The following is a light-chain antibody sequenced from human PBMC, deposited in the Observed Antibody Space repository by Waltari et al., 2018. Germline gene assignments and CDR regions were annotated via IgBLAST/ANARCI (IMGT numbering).Light chain of an antibody. CDR3: QQYYSSPFT. Sequence: ELVLTQSPGAVSVSPGEKVTLSCSTSQYVSGTSLAWYQKRPGQAPRLLIYGGSTRSPGVPDRFTASGSGTDFTLNIGRLEAEDFAVYICQQYYSSPFTFGRGTKLEI. V-gene: IGKV3-20*01. CDR1: QYVSGTS. CDR2: GGS. J-gene: IGKJ2*01.